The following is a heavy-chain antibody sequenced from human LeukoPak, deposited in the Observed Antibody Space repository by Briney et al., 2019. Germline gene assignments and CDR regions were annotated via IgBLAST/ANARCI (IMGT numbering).Heavy chain of an antibody. D-gene: IGHD1-26*01. CDR2: ISSSSSYI. CDR1: GFTFSSYT. V-gene: IGHV3-21*01. Sequence: GGSLRLSCAASGFTFSSYTMSWVRQAPGKGLEWVSSISSSSSYIYYADSMKGRFTISRDNAKNSLYLQMNSLRAEDTAVYFCASYTGSFNIWGQGTMVTVSS. J-gene: IGHJ3*02. CDR3: ASYTGSFNI.